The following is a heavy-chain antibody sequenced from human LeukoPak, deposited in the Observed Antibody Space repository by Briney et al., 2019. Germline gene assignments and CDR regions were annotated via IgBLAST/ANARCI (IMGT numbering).Heavy chain of an antibody. Sequence: SETLSLTCTVSGGSISSYHWSWIRQPPGKGLEWIGYIYYSGSTNYNPSLKSRVTISVDTSKNQFSLKLSSVTAADTAVYYCARGDYSDYWGQGTLVTVSS. V-gene: IGHV4-59*01. CDR2: IYYSGST. J-gene: IGHJ4*02. D-gene: IGHD4-17*01. CDR3: ARGDYSDY. CDR1: GGSISSYH.